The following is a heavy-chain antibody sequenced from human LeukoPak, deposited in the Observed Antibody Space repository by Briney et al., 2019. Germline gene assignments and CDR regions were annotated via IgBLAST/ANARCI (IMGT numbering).Heavy chain of an antibody. CDR3: ARSGTSDAYYYYGMDV. CDR2: IIPIFGTA. V-gene: IGHV1-69*13. J-gene: IGHJ6*01. CDR1: GGTFSSYA. Sequence: ASVKVSCKASGGTFSSYAFSWVRQAPGQGLEWMGGIIPIFGTANYAQKFQGRVTITADESTSTAYMELSSLRSEDTAVYYCARSGTSDAYYYYGMDVWGQGTTVTVSS.